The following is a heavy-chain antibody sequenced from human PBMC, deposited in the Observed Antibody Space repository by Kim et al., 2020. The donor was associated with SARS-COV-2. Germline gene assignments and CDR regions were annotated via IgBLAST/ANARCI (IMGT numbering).Heavy chain of an antibody. D-gene: IGHD6-13*01. Sequence: KRQGRVTMTTDTSTSTAYMELRSLRSDDTAVYYCARDLGHSSSQSDAFDIWGQGTMVTVSS. J-gene: IGHJ3*02. CDR3: ARDLGHSSSQSDAFDI. V-gene: IGHV1-18*01.